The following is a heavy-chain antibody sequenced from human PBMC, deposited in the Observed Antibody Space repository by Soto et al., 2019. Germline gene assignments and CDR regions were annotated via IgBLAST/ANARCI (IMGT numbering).Heavy chain of an antibody. CDR2: ISYDGSNK. J-gene: IGHJ3*02. Sequence: GGSLRLSCAASGFTFSSYGMHWVRQAPGKGLEWVAVISYDGSNKYYADSVKGRFTIYRDNSKNTLYLQMNSLRAEDTAVYYCAKDRTDDYGDYDRAFDIWGQGTMVTVSS. CDR3: AKDRTDDYGDYDRAFDI. D-gene: IGHD4-17*01. CDR1: GFTFSSYG. V-gene: IGHV3-30*18.